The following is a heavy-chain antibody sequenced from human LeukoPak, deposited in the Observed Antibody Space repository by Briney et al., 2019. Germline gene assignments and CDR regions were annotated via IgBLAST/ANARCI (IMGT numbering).Heavy chain of an antibody. V-gene: IGHV3-23*01. CDR1: GFTFSSYS. CDR2: ISGSGGST. D-gene: IGHD3-3*01. CDR3: AKDSIITIFGVVKDAFDY. J-gene: IGHJ4*02. Sequence: PGGSLRLSCAASGFTFSSYSMNWVRQAPGKGLEWVSAISGSGGSTYHADSVKGRFTISRDNSKNTLYLQMNSLRAEDTAVYYCAKDSIITIFGVVKDAFDYWGQGTLVTVSS.